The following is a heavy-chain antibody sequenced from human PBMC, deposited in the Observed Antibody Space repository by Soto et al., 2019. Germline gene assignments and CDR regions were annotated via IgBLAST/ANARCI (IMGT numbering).Heavy chain of an antibody. CDR1: GFTFINYA. CDR2: ISGGGDGT. CDR3: AKKGLGSLKTFCSNSDCHYAFDL. J-gene: IGHJ3*01. Sequence: EVQLLESGGGLVQPGGSLRLSCAASGFTFINYAMIWVRQAPGKGLEWVSTISGGGDGTYYADSVKDHFTISRDNSKNTLYLQMNSLRAEDTAIYYCAKKGLGSLKTFCSNSDCHYAFDLWGQGTVVTVSS. D-gene: IGHD2-8*01. V-gene: IGHV3-23*01.